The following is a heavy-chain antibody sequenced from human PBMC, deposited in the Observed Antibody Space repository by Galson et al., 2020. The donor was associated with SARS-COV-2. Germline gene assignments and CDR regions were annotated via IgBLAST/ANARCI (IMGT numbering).Heavy chain of an antibody. CDR1: GFSFSAYW. J-gene: IGHJ5*01. V-gene: IGHV3-7*04. CDR2: IKHDGSDK. Sequence: QHGESLKISCAASGFSFSAYWMTLVRQAPGKGLEWVVNIKHDGSDKYYVDSVKGRFTVSRDNAKNSLYLQMHSLRAEDTAVYYCARGYFYGSGSFDSWGQGTLVTVSS. D-gene: IGHD3-10*01. CDR3: ARGYFYGSGSFDS.